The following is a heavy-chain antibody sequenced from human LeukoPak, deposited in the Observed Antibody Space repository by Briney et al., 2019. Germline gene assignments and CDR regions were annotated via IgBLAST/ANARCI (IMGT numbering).Heavy chain of an antibody. CDR2: ISAYNGNT. D-gene: IGHD3-22*01. Sequence: ASVKVSCKASGYTITSYGISWVRQAAGQGLEWMGWISAYNGNTNYAQKLQGRVTMTTDTSTSTAYMELRSLRSDDTAVYYCARDEGYYDSSGYLFDYWGQGTLVTVSS. J-gene: IGHJ4*02. CDR3: ARDEGYYDSSGYLFDY. CDR1: GYTITSYG. V-gene: IGHV1-18*01.